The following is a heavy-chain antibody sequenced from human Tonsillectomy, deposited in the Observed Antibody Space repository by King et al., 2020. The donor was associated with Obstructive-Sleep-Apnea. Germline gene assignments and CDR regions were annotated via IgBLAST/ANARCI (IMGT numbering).Heavy chain of an antibody. Sequence: QLVQSGAEVKKPGSSVKVSCQASGGTFSSYAITWVRQAPGQGLEWMGRIIPILGRANFAQKFQGRVTFTADKSTSTAYMELSSLRSADTAVYYCARESGDYGDCSSIGDWGQGTLVTVSS. D-gene: IGHD4-17*01. CDR3: ARESGDYGDCSSIGD. V-gene: IGHV1-69*09. CDR2: IIPILGRA. CDR1: GGTFSSYA. J-gene: IGHJ4*02.